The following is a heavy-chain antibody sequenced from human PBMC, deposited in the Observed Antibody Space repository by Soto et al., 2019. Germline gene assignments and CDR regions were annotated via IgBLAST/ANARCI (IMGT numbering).Heavy chain of an antibody. V-gene: IGHV3-30*18. CDR3: AKVLGTSYGGALDY. J-gene: IGHJ4*02. CDR2: ISYDGSNK. Sequence: QVQLVESGGGVVQPGRSLRLSCAASGFTFRSYGMHWVRQAPGKGLEWVAVISYDGSNKYYADSVKGRFTISRDNSKNKLYLQMNSLRAEDTAVYYCAKVLGTSYGGALDYWGQGTLVTVSS. D-gene: IGHD4-17*01. CDR1: GFTFRSYG.